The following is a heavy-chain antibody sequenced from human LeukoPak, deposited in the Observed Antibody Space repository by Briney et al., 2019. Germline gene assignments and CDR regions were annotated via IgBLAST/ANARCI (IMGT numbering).Heavy chain of an antibody. J-gene: IGHJ4*02. CDR1: GCTFITCS. CDR2: ISSSGSTK. D-gene: IGHD2-15*01. Sequence: GGSLPLSCAASGCTFITCSLNWVRRAPGREVGGVSCISSSGSTKYYADSVKDRLTISRDNDYNSLYLQMKSLRNEDTALDYCARDKWYYWGQGTLVSVSS. CDR3: ARDKWYY. V-gene: IGHV3-48*02.